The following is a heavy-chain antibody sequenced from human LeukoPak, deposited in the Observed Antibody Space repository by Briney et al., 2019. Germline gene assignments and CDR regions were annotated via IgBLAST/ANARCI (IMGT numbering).Heavy chain of an antibody. CDR2: MNPNSGNT. CDR1: GYTFTSYD. D-gene: IGHD1-26*01. J-gene: IGHJ3*02. Sequence: ASVKVSCKASGYTFTSYDINWVRQATGQGLEWMGWMNPNSGNTGFAQKFQGRVTMTRNTSISTAYMELSSLRSEDTAVYYCARGPWQGGAFDIWGRGTMVTVSS. CDR3: ARGPWQGGAFDI. V-gene: IGHV1-8*01.